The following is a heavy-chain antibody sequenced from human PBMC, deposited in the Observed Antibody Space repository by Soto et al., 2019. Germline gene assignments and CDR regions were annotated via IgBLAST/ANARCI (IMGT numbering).Heavy chain of an antibody. CDR2: ISITTNYI. CDR1: VFTFTRYS. V-gene: IGHV3-21*01. Sequence: PGWSLRLACASSVFTFTRYSMNWVRQAPGKGLEWVSSISITTNYIYYADSMKGRFTVSRDNAKNSVYLEMNSLSAEDTAVYYCARESEDLTSNFDYWGQGTLVTVSS. J-gene: IGHJ4*02. CDR3: ARESEDLTSNFDY.